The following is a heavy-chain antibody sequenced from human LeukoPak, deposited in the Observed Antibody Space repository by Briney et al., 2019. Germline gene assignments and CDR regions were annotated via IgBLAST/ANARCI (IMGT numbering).Heavy chain of an antibody. CDR1: GFTFSSYG. Sequence: GGSLSLSCAASGFTFSSYGMHSVRQAPGKGLEWVAFIRYDGSNKYYADSVKGRFTISRDNSKNTLYLQMNSLRAEDTAVYYCAKVHDSGSYFESPFGYCGQGSLVTVSS. J-gene: IGHJ4*02. D-gene: IGHD1-26*01. CDR2: IRYDGSNK. CDR3: AKVHDSGSYFESPFGY. V-gene: IGHV3-30*02.